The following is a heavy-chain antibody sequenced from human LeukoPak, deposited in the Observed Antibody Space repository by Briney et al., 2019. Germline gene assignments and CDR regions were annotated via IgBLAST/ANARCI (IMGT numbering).Heavy chain of an antibody. J-gene: IGHJ5*02. D-gene: IGHD3-10*01. Sequence: SVKVSCKASGGTFSSYAISWVRQAPGQGLELMGGIIPIFGTANYAQKFQGRVTITTDESTSTAYMELSSLRSEDTAVYYCAREGPITMVRGGWFDPWGQGTLVTVSS. CDR3: AREGPITMVRGGWFDP. CDR1: GGTFSSYA. V-gene: IGHV1-69*05. CDR2: IIPIFGTA.